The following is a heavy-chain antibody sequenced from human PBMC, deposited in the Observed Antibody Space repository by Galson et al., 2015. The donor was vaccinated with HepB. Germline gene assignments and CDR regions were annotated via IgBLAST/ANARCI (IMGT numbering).Heavy chain of an antibody. D-gene: IGHD1-14*01. CDR2: ISYHGADK. CDR1: GFTFSSYA. V-gene: IGHV3-30-3*01. CDR3: ARGTPPDV. Sequence: SLRLSCAASGFTFSSYAMHWVRQAPGKGLEWVAVISYHGADKHYADSVKGRFTISRDISNSTLFLQMDSLRPEDTAVYYCARGTPPDVWGQGTMATVSS. J-gene: IGHJ3*01.